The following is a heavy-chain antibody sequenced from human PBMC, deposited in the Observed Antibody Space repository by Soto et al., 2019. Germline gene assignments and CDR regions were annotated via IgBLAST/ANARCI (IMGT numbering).Heavy chain of an antibody. CDR3: ARGRRELWSHYYSYYGMHV. CDR2: IIPIFGTA. Sequence: GASVKVSCKASGGTSSSYAISWVRQAPGQGLEWMGGIIPIFGTANYAQKFQGRVTITADESTSKAYMELSSLRSEDTAVYYCARGRRELWSHYYSYYGMHVWGQATTVTVSS. D-gene: IGHD5-18*01. CDR1: GGTSSSYA. J-gene: IGHJ6*02. V-gene: IGHV1-69*13.